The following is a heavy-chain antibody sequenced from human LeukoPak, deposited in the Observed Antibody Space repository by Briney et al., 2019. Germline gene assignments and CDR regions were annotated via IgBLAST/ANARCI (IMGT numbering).Heavy chain of an antibody. CDR3: ALSLVLRYFDWLPGT. CDR1: GGTFSSYD. Sequence: GASVKVSCKASGGTFSSYDISWVRQAPGQGLEWMGGIIPIFGTANYAQKFQGRGTITADESTSTACMELSSLRSEDTAVYYCALSLVLRYFDWLPGTWGQGTLFTVSS. V-gene: IGHV1-69*13. CDR2: IIPIFGTA. D-gene: IGHD3-9*01. J-gene: IGHJ4*02.